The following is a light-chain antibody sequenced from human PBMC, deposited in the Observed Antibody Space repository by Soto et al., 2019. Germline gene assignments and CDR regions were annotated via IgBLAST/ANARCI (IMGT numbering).Light chain of an antibody. V-gene: IGLV1-44*01. Sequence: QSVLTQPTSASGTPGQRITISCSGTSSNIGKNTVNWYQQLPGTAPKLLLYSYNQRPSGVPDRFSGSKSGTSASLAISGLQSEDEADYYCAAWDDSLNGVVFGGGTKLTVL. CDR2: SYN. CDR3: AAWDDSLNGVV. J-gene: IGLJ2*01. CDR1: SSNIGKNT.